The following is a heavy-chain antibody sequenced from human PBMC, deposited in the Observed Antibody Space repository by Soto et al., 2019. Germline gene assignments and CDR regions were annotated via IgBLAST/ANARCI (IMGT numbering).Heavy chain of an antibody. Sequence: QVQLVQSGAEVKKPGSSVKVSCKASGGTFSSYAISWVRQAPGQGLEWMGGIIPIFGTANYAQKFQGRVTITADESTSTAYMELSSLRSEDTAVYYCARGVAVAGTDYYYGMDVWGQGPTVTVSS. D-gene: IGHD6-19*01. CDR1: GGTFSSYA. CDR3: ARGVAVAGTDYYYGMDV. J-gene: IGHJ6*02. V-gene: IGHV1-69*01. CDR2: IIPIFGTA.